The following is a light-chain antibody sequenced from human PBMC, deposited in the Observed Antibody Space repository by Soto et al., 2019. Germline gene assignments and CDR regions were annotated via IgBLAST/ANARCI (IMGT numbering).Light chain of an antibody. CDR1: ISDVGAYNY. J-gene: IGLJ1*01. V-gene: IGLV2-11*01. CDR2: DVS. CDR3: CSYGGNSIPYV. Sequence: QAALTQARSVSGSPGQSVTISCTGTISDVGAYNYVSWYQQHAGKVPQLIIHDVSERSSGVPNRISGSKSDNTASLTISGPQAEDEADYYCCSYGGNSIPYVRGTGTKATVL.